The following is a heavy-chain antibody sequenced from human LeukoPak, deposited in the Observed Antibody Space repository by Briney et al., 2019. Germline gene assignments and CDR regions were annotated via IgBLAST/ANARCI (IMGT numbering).Heavy chain of an antibody. CDR3: ARSPRGVVVAATYFDY. D-gene: IGHD2-15*01. CDR2: IWYDGSNK. J-gene: IGHJ4*02. Sequence: GGSLRLSCAASGFTFSNYGMHWVRQAPGKGLEWVAVIWYDGSNKYYADSVKGRFTISRDNSKNTLYLQMNSLRAEDTAVYYCARSPRGVVVAATYFDYWGQGTLVTVSS. CDR1: GFTFSNYG. V-gene: IGHV3-33*01.